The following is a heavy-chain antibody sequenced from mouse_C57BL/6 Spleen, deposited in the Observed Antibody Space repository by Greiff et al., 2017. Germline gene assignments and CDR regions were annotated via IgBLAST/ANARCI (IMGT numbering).Heavy chain of an antibody. CDR2: IWTGGGT. Sequence: QVQLQQSGPGLVAPSQSLSITCTVSGFSLTSYAISWVRQPPGKGLEWLGVIWTGGGTNYNSALKSRLSISKDNSKSQVFLKMNSLQTDDTARYYCASFLYYDYDLYAMDYWGQGTSVTVSS. CDR1: GFSLTSYA. V-gene: IGHV2-9-1*01. J-gene: IGHJ4*01. D-gene: IGHD2-4*01. CDR3: ASFLYYDYDLYAMDY.